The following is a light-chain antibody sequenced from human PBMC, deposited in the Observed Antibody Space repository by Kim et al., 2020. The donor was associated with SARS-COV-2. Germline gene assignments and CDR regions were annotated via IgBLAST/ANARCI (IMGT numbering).Light chain of an antibody. CDR1: TGAVTYGFY. Sequence: GGTVTLPCASSTGAVTYGFYANWFQQKPGQAPRTLIYTTTNRHSWTPARFSGSLLGGKAALTLSGVQPEDEADYYCLLYYGGARGVFGGGTQLTVL. CDR3: LLYYGGARGV. CDR2: TTT. J-gene: IGLJ3*02. V-gene: IGLV7-43*01.